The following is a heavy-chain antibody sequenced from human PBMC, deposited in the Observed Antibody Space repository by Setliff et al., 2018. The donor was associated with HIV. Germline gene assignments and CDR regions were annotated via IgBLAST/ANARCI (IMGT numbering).Heavy chain of an antibody. J-gene: IGHJ4*02. V-gene: IGHV3-74*01. CDR2: INSDGSIT. CDR1: GASISSHTW. CDR3: GVSGGSSPGY. Sequence: ETLSLTCAVSGASISSHTWWTWVRQAPGKGLVWVSRINSDGSITDYADSVKGRFTISRDNAKNTLYMQMNSLRAEDTAVYYCGVSGGSSPGYWGQGTLVTVSS. D-gene: IGHD2-15*01.